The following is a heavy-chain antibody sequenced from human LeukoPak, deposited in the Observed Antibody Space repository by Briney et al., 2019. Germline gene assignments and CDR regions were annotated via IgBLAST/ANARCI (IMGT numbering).Heavy chain of an antibody. CDR1: RFSFSTYW. CDR3: ARLSAMVRGPEDIFYFEY. CDR2: IRPDGSEK. Sequence: GGSLRLSCATSRFSFSTYWMSWVRQAPGKGLEWVANIRPDGSEKYYVDSVKGRFTISRDIAKQSVFLQMTSLRVEDTAVYYCARLSAMVRGPEDIFYFEYWGLGTLVTVSS. D-gene: IGHD3-10*01. V-gene: IGHV3-7*01. J-gene: IGHJ4*02.